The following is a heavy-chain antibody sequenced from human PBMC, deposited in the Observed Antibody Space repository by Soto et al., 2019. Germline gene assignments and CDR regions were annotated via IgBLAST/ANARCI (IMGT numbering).Heavy chain of an antibody. CDR2: MSPDSGNA. J-gene: IGHJ4*02. V-gene: IGHV1-8*01. CDR3: EVTTGY. Sequence: QVQVVQSRTEVKKPGASMKVSCKTSGYTFTDYDINWVRQTTGQGLEWMGWMSPDSGNAGYAQQFQGRVTMTSNTSTSTAYMELRSLRSEDTAMYYCEVTTGYWGQGTMVTVSS. D-gene: IGHD2-21*02. CDR1: GYTFTDYD.